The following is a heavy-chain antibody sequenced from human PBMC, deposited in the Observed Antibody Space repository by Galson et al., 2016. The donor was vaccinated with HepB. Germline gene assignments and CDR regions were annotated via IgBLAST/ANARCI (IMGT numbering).Heavy chain of an antibody. V-gene: IGHV3-43D*04. J-gene: IGHJ3*01. D-gene: IGHD3-10*01. CDR1: GFTFDDYV. Sequence: SLRLSCAASGFTFDDYVMHWVRQAPGKGLEWVSLISWDGTSAYYADSVNGRFTISRDNTKNSLYLQMKSLRAEATALYYCAKGKLLWFGGLPQDDSFDCWGQGTMVTVSS. CDR3: AKGKLLWFGGLPQDDSFDC. CDR2: ISWDGTSA.